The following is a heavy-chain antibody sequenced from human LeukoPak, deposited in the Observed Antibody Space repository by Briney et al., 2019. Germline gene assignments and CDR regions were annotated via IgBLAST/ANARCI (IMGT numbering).Heavy chain of an antibody. CDR3: ARSSGHLDY. D-gene: IGHD3-10*01. CDR1: GASVSSKSAA. J-gene: IGHJ4*02. CDR2: TYYRSKWYN. V-gene: IGHV6-1*01. Sequence: SQTPSLTCAISGASVSSKSAAWNWIRQSPSRGLEWLGRTYYRSKWYNDYALSVKSRININPDTSKNQFSLKLISVTPEDTAVYYCARSSGHLDYWGQGTVVTVSS.